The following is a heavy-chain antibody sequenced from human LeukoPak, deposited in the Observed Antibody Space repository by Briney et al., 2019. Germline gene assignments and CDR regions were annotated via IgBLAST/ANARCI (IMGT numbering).Heavy chain of an antibody. CDR2: INPNSGDT. CDR3: TRATRTYYYDSSGFPARFDP. CDR1: GYTLTGHY. Sequence: ASVKVSCKASGYTLTGHYIHWVRQAPGQGLEWMGWINPNSGDTNYAQKFQGRVTMTRDTSISTAYIELSRLTSDDTAVYYCTRATRTYYYDSSGFPARFDPWGQGTLVTVSS. J-gene: IGHJ5*02. V-gene: IGHV1-2*02. D-gene: IGHD3-22*01.